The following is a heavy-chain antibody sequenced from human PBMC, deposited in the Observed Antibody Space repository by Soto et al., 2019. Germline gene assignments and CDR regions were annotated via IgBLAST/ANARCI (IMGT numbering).Heavy chain of an antibody. CDR1: GVSSTSFY. CDR2: IFDNGDV. CDR3: ARGWGSKWYYFDS. V-gene: IGHV4-59*01. Sequence: PSETLSLTCTVSGVSSTSFYWSWIRQSPGKGLEWIRYIFDNGDVKYNPSLMSRLTMSIDMSKNEFSLRLKSVTAADTAMYYCARGWGSKWYYFDSWGEGTLVTVSS. J-gene: IGHJ4*02. D-gene: IGHD3-16*01.